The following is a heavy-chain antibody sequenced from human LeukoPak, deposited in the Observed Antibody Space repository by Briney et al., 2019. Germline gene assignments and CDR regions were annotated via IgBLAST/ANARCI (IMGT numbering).Heavy chain of an antibody. CDR1: GYTFTNYD. Sequence: ASVKVSCRASGYTFTNYDINWVRQATGQGLEWMGWMNPNSGNTEYAQQFQGRVTITRNTSISTAYMELSSLRSEDTAVYYCARGKRGLITIFGVVIQYYFDYWGQGTLVTVSS. CDR3: ARGKRGLITIFGVVIQYYFDY. V-gene: IGHV1-8*03. J-gene: IGHJ4*02. D-gene: IGHD3-3*01. CDR2: MNPNSGNT.